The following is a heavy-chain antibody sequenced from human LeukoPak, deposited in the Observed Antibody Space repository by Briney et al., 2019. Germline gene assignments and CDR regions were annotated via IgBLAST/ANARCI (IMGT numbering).Heavy chain of an antibody. CDR1: GGSISSYY. J-gene: IGHJ4*02. V-gene: IGHV4-59*01. D-gene: IGHD3-9*01. CDR2: IYYSGST. CDR3: ARGIRYFDSSMMSDY. Sequence: SETLSLTCTVSGGSISSYYWSWIRQPPGKGLEWIVYIYYSGSTNYNPSLKSRVTISVDTSKNQFSLKLSSVTAADTAVYYCARGIRYFDSSMMSDYWGQGTLVTVSS.